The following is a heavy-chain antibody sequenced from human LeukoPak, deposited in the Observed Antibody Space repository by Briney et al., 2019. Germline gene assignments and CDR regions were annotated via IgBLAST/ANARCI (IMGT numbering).Heavy chain of an antibody. Sequence: GGSLRLSCGASGLTFSTYSMNWVRQAPGKGLEWVSYISSDSGTIYYADSVKGRFTISRDDAKNSLYLQMNSLRAEDTAVYYCARAAQPGFDPWGQGTLVTVSS. J-gene: IGHJ5*02. CDR3: ARAAQPGFDP. V-gene: IGHV3-48*01. CDR1: GLTFSTYS. CDR2: ISSDSGTI. D-gene: IGHD1-14*01.